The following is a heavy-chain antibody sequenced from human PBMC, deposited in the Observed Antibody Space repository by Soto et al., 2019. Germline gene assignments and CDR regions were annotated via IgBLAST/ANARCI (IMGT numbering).Heavy chain of an antibody. CDR3: ARDPGAGRIAAARTVDY. Sequence: ASVKVSCKASGYTFTSYYMHWVRQAPGQGLEWMGIINPSGGSTSYAQKFQGRVTMTRDTSTSTVYMELSSLRSEDTAVYYCARDPGAGRIAAARTVDYWGQGTLVTVSS. CDR1: GYTFTSYY. CDR2: INPSGGST. V-gene: IGHV1-46*01. J-gene: IGHJ4*02. D-gene: IGHD6-13*01.